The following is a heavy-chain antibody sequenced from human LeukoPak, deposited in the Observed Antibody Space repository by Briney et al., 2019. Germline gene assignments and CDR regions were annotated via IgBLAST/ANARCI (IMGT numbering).Heavy chain of an antibody. CDR1: GGTSSSYA. V-gene: IGHV1-69*05. CDR2: IIPIFGTA. CDR3: ARAPGVPAARNYYYYMDV. J-gene: IGHJ6*03. Sequence: ASVKVSCKASGGTSSSYAISWVRQAPGQGLEWMGGIIPIFGTANYAQKFQGRVTITTDESTSTAYMELSSLRSEDTAVYCCARAPGVPAARNYYYYMDVWGKGTTVTVSS. D-gene: IGHD2-2*01.